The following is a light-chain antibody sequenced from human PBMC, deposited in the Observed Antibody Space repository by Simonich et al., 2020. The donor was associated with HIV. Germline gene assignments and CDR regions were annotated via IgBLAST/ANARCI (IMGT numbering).Light chain of an antibody. CDR2: DVT. J-gene: IGLJ3*02. CDR1: NSDVGGYNF. Sequence: QSALTQPVSVSGSPGQSITISCTGTNSDVGGYNFVSWHPQHPGKAPKLMTYDVTKRPSGVPDRFSGSKSGNTASLNISGLQAEDEADYFCCSYAGSYTLVFGGGTKLTVL. V-gene: IGLV2-11*01. CDR3: CSYAGSYTLV.